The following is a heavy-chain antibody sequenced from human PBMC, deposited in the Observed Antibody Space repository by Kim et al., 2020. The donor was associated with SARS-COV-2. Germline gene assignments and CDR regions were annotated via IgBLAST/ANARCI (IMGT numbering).Heavy chain of an antibody. Sequence: GGSLRLSCAASGFTFSSYSMNWVRQAPGKGLEWVSSISSSSSYIYYADSVKGRFTISRDNAKNSLYLQMNSLRAEDTAVYYCARDPHFYGVEWELSNPWFDPWGQGTLVTVSS. CDR3: ARDPHFYGVEWELSNPWFDP. CDR1: GFTFSSYS. J-gene: IGHJ5*02. V-gene: IGHV3-21*01. D-gene: IGHD1-26*01. CDR2: ISSSSSYI.